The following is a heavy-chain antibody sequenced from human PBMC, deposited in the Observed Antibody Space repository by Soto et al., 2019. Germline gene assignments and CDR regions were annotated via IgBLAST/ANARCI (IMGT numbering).Heavy chain of an antibody. Sequence: GESLKISCKFSGYSLTTYCIFFVRQMPGKFLEWMGIIYPGDSDTRYSHSFQGQVTISADKSINTAYLQWSSLKASDTAIYYCARLDRQGVGDSMYNHFDIWGKGQMVNVSS. CDR1: GYSLTTYC. CDR3: ARLDRQGVGDSMYNHFDI. V-gene: IGHV5-51*01. CDR2: IYPGDSDT. D-gene: IGHD1-26*01. J-gene: IGHJ3*02.